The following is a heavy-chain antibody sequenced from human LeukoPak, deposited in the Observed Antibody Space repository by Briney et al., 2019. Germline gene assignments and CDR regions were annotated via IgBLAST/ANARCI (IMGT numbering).Heavy chain of an antibody. V-gene: IGHV3-21*01. D-gene: IGHD3-22*01. J-gene: IGHJ4*02. CDR3: ARLFGGYYDSSGYPDY. Sequence: GGSLRLSCAASGFTFSSYSMNWVRQAPGKGLEWVSSISSCSSYIYYADSVKGRFTISRDNAKNSLYLQMNSLRAEDTAVYYCARLFGGYYDSSGYPDYWGQGTLVTVSS. CDR1: GFTFSSYS. CDR2: ISSCSSYI.